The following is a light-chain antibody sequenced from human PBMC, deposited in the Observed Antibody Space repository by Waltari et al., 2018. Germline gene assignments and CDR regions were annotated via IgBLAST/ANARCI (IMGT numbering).Light chain of an antibody. V-gene: IGKV1-17*01. J-gene: IGKJ3*01. CDR3: LQYNSHPFT. Sequence: DIQMTQSPSSLSVSDGDTVTITCRASQGISTYLNWYQQKPGKAPKRLIYAASSLESGVPSRFSGSGSGTDFTLTISSLQPEDFATYYCLQYNSHPFTFGPGTKLDIK. CDR2: AAS. CDR1: QGISTY.